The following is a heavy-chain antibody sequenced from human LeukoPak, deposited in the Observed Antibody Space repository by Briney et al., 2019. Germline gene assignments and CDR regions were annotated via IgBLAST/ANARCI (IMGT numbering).Heavy chain of an antibody. Sequence: GGSLRLSCAASGFTFSSYNMNWVRQAPGKGLEWVSLISSDTSYIHYADSVKGRFTISRDNAKNSVFLQMNSLRAEDTAVYYCARDTSTVTNRELDYWGQGTLVTVSS. CDR2: ISSDTSYI. J-gene: IGHJ4*02. CDR3: ARDTSTVTNRELDY. V-gene: IGHV3-21*01. D-gene: IGHD4-17*01. CDR1: GFTFSSYN.